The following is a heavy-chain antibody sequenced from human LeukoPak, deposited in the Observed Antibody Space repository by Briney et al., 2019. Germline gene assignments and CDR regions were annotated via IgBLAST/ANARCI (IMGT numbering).Heavy chain of an antibody. CDR1: GGSISSGGYY. CDR2: IYHSGST. J-gene: IGHJ4*02. V-gene: IGHV4-30-2*01. D-gene: IGHD6-13*01. Sequence: ASETLSLTCTVSGGSISSGGYYWSWIRQPPGKGLEWIGYIYHSGSTYYNPSLKSRVTISVDRSKNQFSLKLSSVTAADTAVYYCYSRIAAAGLLPFDYWGQGTLVTVSS. CDR3: YSRIAAAGLLPFDY.